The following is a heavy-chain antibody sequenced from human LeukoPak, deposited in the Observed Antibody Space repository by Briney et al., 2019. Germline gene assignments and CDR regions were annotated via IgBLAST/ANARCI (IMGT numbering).Heavy chain of an antibody. V-gene: IGHV3-64*01. Sequence: GGSLRLSCAASGFTFSSYAMHWVRQAPGKGLEYVSAISSNGGSTYYANSVKGRFTISRDNSKNTLYLQMGSLRAEDMAVYYCARDPSNYYDSSGTPPYLDYWGQGTLVTVSS. D-gene: IGHD3-22*01. CDR2: ISSNGGST. CDR1: GFTFSSYA. J-gene: IGHJ4*02. CDR3: ARDPSNYYDSSGTPPYLDY.